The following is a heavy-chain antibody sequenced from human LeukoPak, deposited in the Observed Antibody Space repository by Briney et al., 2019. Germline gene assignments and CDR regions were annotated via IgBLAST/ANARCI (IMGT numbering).Heavy chain of an antibody. CDR2: INYSGST. CDR1: CGSISSYY. D-gene: IGHD3-16*02. V-gene: IGHV4-59*01. Sequence: SETLSLTCTVSCGSISSYYWSWIRQPPGKGLEWIGYINYSGSTNYIPSLKSRVSISVDTSKNQFSLNLSSVTAADTAVYYCASARDYVWGSYRYWYFDLWGRGTLVTVSS. J-gene: IGHJ2*01. CDR3: ASARDYVWGSYRYWYFDL.